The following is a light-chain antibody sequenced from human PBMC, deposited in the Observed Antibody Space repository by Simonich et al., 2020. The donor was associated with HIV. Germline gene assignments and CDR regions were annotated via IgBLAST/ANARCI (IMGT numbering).Light chain of an antibody. CDR3: QHLNSYPRT. V-gene: IGKV1-9*01. Sequence: DIQMTQSPSSLSASVGDSVTITCRASQGISSYLAWYHQKPGKAPKLLIYAASTLQRGVPSSFSGSGSGTEFTLTISSLQPEDFATYYCQHLNSYPRTFGQGTKVEIK. CDR1: QGISSY. CDR2: AAS. J-gene: IGKJ1*01.